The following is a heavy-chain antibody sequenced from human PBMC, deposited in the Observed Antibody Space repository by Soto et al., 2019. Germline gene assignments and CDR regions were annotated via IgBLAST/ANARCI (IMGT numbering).Heavy chain of an antibody. D-gene: IGHD2-15*01. CDR2: IYYSGST. J-gene: IGHJ5*02. V-gene: IGHV4-59*01. CDR3: ARTVVVAAIPEWFDP. CDR1: GGSISSYY. Sequence: SETLSLTCTVSGGSISSYYWSLIRQPPGKGLEWIGYIYYSGSTNYNPSLKSRVTISVDTSKNRFSLKLSSVTAADTAVYYCARTVVVAAIPEWFDPWGQGTLVTVSS.